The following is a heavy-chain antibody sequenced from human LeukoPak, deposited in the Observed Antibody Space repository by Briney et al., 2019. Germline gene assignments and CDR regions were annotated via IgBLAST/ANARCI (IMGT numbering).Heavy chain of an antibody. CDR3: ARGSYGDYETEYFQH. Sequence: SVKVSCKASGGTFSSYAISWVRQAPGQGLEWMGGIIPIFGTANYAQKFQGRVTITADESTSTAYMELSSLRSEDTAVYYRARGSYGDYETEYFQHWGQGTLVTVSS. D-gene: IGHD4-17*01. V-gene: IGHV1-69*13. J-gene: IGHJ1*01. CDR1: GGTFSSYA. CDR2: IIPIFGTA.